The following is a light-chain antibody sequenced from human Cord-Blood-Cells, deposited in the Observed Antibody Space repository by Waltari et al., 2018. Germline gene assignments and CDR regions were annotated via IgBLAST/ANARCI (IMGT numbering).Light chain of an antibody. V-gene: IGLV2-11*01. CDR2: DVS. CDR3: CSYAGSYTWV. J-gene: IGLJ3*02. Sequence: YNYVSWYQQHPGKAPKLMIYDVSKRPSGVPDRLSGSKSGNTASLTISGLQAEDEADYYCCSYAGSYTWVFGGGTKLTVL. CDR1: YNY.